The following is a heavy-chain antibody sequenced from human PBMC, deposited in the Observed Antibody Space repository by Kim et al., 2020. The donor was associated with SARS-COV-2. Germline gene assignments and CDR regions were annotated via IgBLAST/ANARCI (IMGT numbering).Heavy chain of an antibody. V-gene: IGHV3-48*03. CDR1: GFTFTRYE. CDR2: ISASGDVK. D-gene: IGHD2-21*02. CDR3: AREAIACGGDCFLY. Sequence: GGSLRLSCEVSGFTFTRYEFNCVRQAPGKGPEWVSYISASGDVKYDAASVRGWFTVSRDNAKKSLYLLMNRLRAEDSAVYYCAREAIACGGDCFLYWGPG. J-gene: IGHJ4*02.